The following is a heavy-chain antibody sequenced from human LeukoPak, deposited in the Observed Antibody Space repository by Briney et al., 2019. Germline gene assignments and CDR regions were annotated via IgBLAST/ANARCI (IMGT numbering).Heavy chain of an antibody. CDR3: AKSGRIFGVVIIDY. J-gene: IGHJ4*02. CDR1: GFTFSSYA. D-gene: IGHD3-3*01. CDR2: ISGSGGST. V-gene: IGHV3-23*01. Sequence: GGSLRLSCAASGFTFSSYAMSWVRQAPGKGLEWVSAISGSGGSTYYADSVKGWFTISRDNSKNTLYLQMNSLRAEDTAVYYCAKSGRIFGVVIIDYWGQGTLVTVSS.